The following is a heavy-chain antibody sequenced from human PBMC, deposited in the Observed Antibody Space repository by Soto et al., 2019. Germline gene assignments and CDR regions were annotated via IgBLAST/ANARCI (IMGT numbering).Heavy chain of an antibody. D-gene: IGHD2-15*01. CDR1: GGSFSGYY. CDR2: INHSGST. J-gene: IGHJ4*02. CDR3: ARATPRPRSGGSCFNHY. V-gene: IGHV4-34*01. Sequence: SETLSLACAVYGGSFSGYYWSWIRQPPGKGLEWIGEINHSGSTNYNPSLKSRVTISVDTSKNQFSLKLSSVTAADTAVYYCARATPRPRSGGSCFNHYWGQAILVTGAS.